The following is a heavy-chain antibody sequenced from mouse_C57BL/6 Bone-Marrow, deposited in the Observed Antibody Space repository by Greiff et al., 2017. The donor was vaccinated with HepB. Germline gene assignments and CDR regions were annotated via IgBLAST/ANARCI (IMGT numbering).Heavy chain of an antibody. J-gene: IGHJ2*01. CDR1: GYTFTSYW. CDR2: IHPNSGST. V-gene: IGHV1-64*01. D-gene: IGHD1-3*01. CDR3: ARGGVYPFYFDY. Sequence: QVQLQQPGAELVKPGASVKLSCKASGYTFTSYWMHWVKQRPGQGLEWIGMIHPNSGSTNYNEKFKSKATLTVDKSSSTAYMQLSCLTSEDSAVYYCARGGVYPFYFDYWGQGTTLTVSS.